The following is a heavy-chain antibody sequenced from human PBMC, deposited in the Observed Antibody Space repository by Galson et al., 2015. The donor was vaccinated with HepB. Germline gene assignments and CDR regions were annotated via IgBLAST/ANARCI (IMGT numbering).Heavy chain of an antibody. CDR3: ARSEVTTVVTDFDS. Sequence: CAVSGFSFNDHYVDWVRQAPGKGLEWVGRSRNRARGYSTAYAVSVRGRFTVSRDNSKNSVFLQMNRLRSEDTAVYYCARSEVTTVVTDFDSWGQGTLVTVSP. CDR1: GFSFNDHY. V-gene: IGHV3-72*01. D-gene: IGHD4-23*01. J-gene: IGHJ4*02. CDR2: SRNRARGYST.